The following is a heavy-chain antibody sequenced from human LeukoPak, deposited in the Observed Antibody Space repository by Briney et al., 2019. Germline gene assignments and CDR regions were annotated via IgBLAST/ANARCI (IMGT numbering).Heavy chain of an antibody. CDR1: GFTFSTSA. CDR3: ARDLYAGGWATDF. J-gene: IGHJ4*02. V-gene: IGHV3-30-3*01. D-gene: IGHD6-19*01. Sequence: GRSLRLSCAASGFTFSTSAMHWVRQAPGKGLEWVAIILYDGSNKYYANSVKGRFSISRDNSKNTVYLQLSSLRVEDTAIYYCARDLYAGGWATDFWGQGTLVTVSS. CDR2: ILYDGSNK.